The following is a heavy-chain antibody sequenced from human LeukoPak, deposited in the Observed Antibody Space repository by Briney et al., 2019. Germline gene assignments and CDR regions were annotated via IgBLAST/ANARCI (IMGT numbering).Heavy chain of an antibody. Sequence: GESLKISCKGSGYSFTTYWIAWVCQMPGKGLEWMGIIYPDDSETKYHPSFQGHVTISVDKSINTAYLQWSSLKASDTAMYYCARGPQGAIFDYWGQGTLVIVSS. D-gene: IGHD3-16*01. CDR2: IYPDDSET. J-gene: IGHJ4*02. CDR1: GYSFTTYW. CDR3: ARGPQGAIFDY. V-gene: IGHV5-51*01.